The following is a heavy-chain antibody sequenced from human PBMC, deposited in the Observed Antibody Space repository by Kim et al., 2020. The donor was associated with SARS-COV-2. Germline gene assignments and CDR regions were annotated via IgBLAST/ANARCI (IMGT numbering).Heavy chain of an antibody. CDR1: GDSVSNNDAA. CDR2: TYHRDKWYI. J-gene: IGHJ4*02. CDR3: AGQSYGPIWAYYYFDY. D-gene: IGHD7-27*01. Sequence: SQTLSLTCVISGDSVSNNDAAWSWVRQSPSGALEWLGRTYHRDKWYIRHSSSMEGRITIDPDTSTNQLSLRLNSATPEDTAIYYCAGQSYGPIWAYYYFDYWGQGSRVTVSS. V-gene: IGHV6-1*01.